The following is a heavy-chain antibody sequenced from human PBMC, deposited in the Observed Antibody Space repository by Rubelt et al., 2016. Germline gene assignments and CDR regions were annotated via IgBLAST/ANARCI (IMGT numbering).Heavy chain of an antibody. J-gene: IGHJ4*02. CDR1: GGSINSYY. CDR2: IYYSGST. V-gene: IGHV4-59*08. Sequence: QVQLQESGPGLVKPSETLSLTCTVSGGSINSYYWSWIRQPPGKGLEWIGPIYYSGSTNYNPSLKSRVTISVDTSKNQFSLKLNSVTAADTAVYYCARSGKQWDALDYWGQGTLVTVSS. CDR3: ARSGKQWDALDY. D-gene: IGHD6-19*01.